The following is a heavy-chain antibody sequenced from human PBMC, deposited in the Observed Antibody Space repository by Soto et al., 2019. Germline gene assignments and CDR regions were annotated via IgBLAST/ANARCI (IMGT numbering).Heavy chain of an antibody. CDR3: ARGNLSFDFDS. CDR1: GFTFSTAW. D-gene: IGHD1-26*01. V-gene: IGHV3-30*03. Sequence: GGSLRLSCAASGFTFSTAWMSWVRQAPGKGLEWVAFISGDGINTQYADSVRGRFTLSRDYSRKTMYLQMDSLRDEDTALYYCARGNLSFDFDSWGLGTLVTVSS. J-gene: IGHJ4*02. CDR2: ISGDGINT.